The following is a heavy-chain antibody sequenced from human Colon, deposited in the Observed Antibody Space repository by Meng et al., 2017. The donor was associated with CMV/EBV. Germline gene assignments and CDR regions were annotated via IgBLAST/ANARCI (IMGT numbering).Heavy chain of an antibody. CDR3: ARVRDSAIDY. V-gene: IGHV3-21*01. D-gene: IGHD2-15*01. CDR1: GFTFSDYY. Sequence: GESLKISCAASGFTFSDYYMNWVRQAPGKGLEWVSSISSSSSYINYADSVKGRFTISRDNAKNSLYLQMNSLRAEDTAVYYCARVRDSAIDYWGQGTLVTVSS. J-gene: IGHJ4*02. CDR2: ISSSSSYI.